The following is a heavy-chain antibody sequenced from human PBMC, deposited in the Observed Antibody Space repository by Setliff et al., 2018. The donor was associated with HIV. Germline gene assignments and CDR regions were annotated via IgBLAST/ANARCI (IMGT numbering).Heavy chain of an antibody. V-gene: IGHV1-3*01. D-gene: IGHD6-19*01. CDR1: GYTFTDYA. CDR2: INGGNGKT. Sequence: ASVKVSCKTSGYTFTDYAIHWVRQAPGQRLEWMGWINGGNGKTEYSQKYQGRVTITRDTSASTDYKELRSLRSEDTAVYYCARDSESYRSGWYLGAHWSDPWGQGTLVTVSS. J-gene: IGHJ5*02. CDR3: ARDSESYRSGWYLGAHWSDP.